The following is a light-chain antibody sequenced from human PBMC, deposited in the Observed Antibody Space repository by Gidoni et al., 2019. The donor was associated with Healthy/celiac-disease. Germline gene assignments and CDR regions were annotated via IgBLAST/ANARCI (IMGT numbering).Light chain of an antibody. CDR3: MQALQTPIT. J-gene: IGKJ5*01. CDR2: LGS. CDR1: QSLLHSNGYNY. Sequence: VMTQSPLSLPVTPGEPASISCRSSQSLLHSNGYNYLDWYLQKPGQSPQLLIYLGSNRASGVPDRFSGSGSGTDFTLKISRVEAEDVGVYYCMQALQTPITFGQGTRLEIK. V-gene: IGKV2-28*01.